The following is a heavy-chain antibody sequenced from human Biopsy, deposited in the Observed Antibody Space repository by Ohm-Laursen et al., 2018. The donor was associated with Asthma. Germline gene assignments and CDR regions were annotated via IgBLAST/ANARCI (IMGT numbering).Heavy chain of an antibody. Sequence: SLRLSCTASGFTFHNYVMHWVRQAPGKGLEWVAGIFFDGSNKYYADSVKGRFTISRDNSKDTLYLQVNSLRGDDTAVYYCVKDTVEDRGGYYTFDVWGQGAKVTVSS. V-gene: IGHV3-30-3*01. J-gene: IGHJ3*01. CDR2: IFFDGSNK. CDR3: VKDTVEDRGGYYTFDV. CDR1: GFTFHNYV. D-gene: IGHD3-22*01.